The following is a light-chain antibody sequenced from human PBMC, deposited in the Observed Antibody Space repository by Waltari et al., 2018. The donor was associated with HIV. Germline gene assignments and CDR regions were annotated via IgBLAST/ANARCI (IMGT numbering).Light chain of an antibody. J-gene: IGLJ1*01. V-gene: IGLV2-8*01. Sequence: QSALTQPPSASGSPGQSVTISCTGTSSDIGGYNYVSWYQQHPGKAPKLMIYEVTKRPSGGPDRFSGSKSGNTASLTVSGLQAEDEADYYCSSYAGSNNPIVFGTGTKVSVL. CDR1: SSDIGGYNY. CDR2: EVT. CDR3: SSYAGSNNPIV.